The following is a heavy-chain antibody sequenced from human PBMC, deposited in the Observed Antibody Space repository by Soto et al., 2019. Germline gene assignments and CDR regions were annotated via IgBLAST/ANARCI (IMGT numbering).Heavy chain of an antibody. D-gene: IGHD2-2*02. CDR1: GFTFSSYE. V-gene: IGHV3-48*03. CDR2: ISSSGSTI. CDR3: ARYCSSTSCYTGGGYYYGMDV. Sequence: GGSLRLSCAASGFTFSSYEMNWVRQAPGKGLEWVSYISSSGSTIYYADSVKGRFTISRDNAKNSLYLQMNSLRAEDTAVYYCARYCSSTSCYTGGGYYYGMDVWGQGTTVTVS. J-gene: IGHJ6*02.